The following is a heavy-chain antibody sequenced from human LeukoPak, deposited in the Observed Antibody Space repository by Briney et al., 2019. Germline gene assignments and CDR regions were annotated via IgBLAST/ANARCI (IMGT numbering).Heavy chain of an antibody. J-gene: IGHJ6*02. D-gene: IGHD3-10*01. CDR1: GGSISSSSYY. Sequence: PSETLSLTCTVSGGSISSSSYYWGWIRQPPGKGLEWIGSIYYSGSTYYNPSPKSRVTISVDTSKNQFSLKLSSVTAADTAVYYCARETYYYGSGSYDLRGGPLHYYYYGMDVWGQGTTVTVSS. CDR3: ARETYYYGSGSYDLRGGPLHYYYYGMDV. CDR2: IYYSGST. V-gene: IGHV4-39*07.